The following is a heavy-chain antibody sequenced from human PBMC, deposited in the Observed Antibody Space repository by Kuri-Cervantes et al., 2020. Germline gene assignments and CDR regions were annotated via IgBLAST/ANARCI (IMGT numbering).Heavy chain of an antibody. CDR3: AGTNIGYGIGGFDH. CDR2: IYNSGST. CDR1: GGSISSYY. V-gene: IGHV4-59*01. Sequence: SETLSLTCTVSGGSISSYYWSWIRQPPGKGLEWIGYIYNSGSTNYNPSLKSRVTISVDTSKNQFSLKLSSVTAADTAVYYCAGTNIGYGIGGFDHWGQGTLVTVSS. J-gene: IGHJ4*02. D-gene: IGHD5-12*01.